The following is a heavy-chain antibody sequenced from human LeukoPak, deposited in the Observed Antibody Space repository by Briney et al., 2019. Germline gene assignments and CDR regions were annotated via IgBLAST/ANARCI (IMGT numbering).Heavy chain of an antibody. V-gene: IGHV4-30-2*01. Sequence: KPSETLSLTCAVSGGSISSGGYSWSWIRQPPGKGLEWIGYIYHSGSTYYNPSLKSRVTISVDRSKNLFSLKLSSVTAADTAVYYCARVAGDFWSGYHFDYWGQGTLVTISS. D-gene: IGHD3-3*01. CDR1: GGSISSGGYS. CDR2: IYHSGST. CDR3: ARVAGDFWSGYHFDY. J-gene: IGHJ4*02.